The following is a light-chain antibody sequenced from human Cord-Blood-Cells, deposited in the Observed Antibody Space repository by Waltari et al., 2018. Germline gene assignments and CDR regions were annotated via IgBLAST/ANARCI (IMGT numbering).Light chain of an antibody. CDR2: GAS. Sequence: EIVMTPSPATLSVSPGERATLSCRSSQSVGSNLAWYQQKPGQSPRLLIYGASTRATGIPASFSGSGSGKEFTLTISSLQSEDFAVYYCQQYNNWPPWTFGQGTKVEIK. J-gene: IGKJ1*01. V-gene: IGKV3-15*01. CDR3: QQYNNWPPWT. CDR1: QSVGSN.